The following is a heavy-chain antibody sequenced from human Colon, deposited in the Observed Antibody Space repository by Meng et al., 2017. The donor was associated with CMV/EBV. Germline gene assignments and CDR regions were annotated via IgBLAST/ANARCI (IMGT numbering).Heavy chain of an antibody. V-gene: IGHV1-2*06. CDR3: ARELDSGGFDY. CDR1: GYTFNAYY. CDR2: INPISGGT. Sequence: SCKASGYTFNAYYKHWVRQAPGQGIEWMGRINPISGGTNDAQKFQGRVTLTRDTSITTDYMELSRLTSDNTAVYYCARELDSGGFDYWGQGTLVTVSS. J-gene: IGHJ4*02. D-gene: IGHD1-26*01.